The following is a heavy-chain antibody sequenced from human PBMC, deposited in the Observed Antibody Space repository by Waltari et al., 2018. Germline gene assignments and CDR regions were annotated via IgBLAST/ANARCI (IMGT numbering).Heavy chain of an antibody. J-gene: IGHJ4*02. Sequence: QVQLVESGEGVVQPGRSLRLSCAASGCTFSTFAMHWVRQAPGKGLEWVSGISYDGNNKFYADSVKGRFTISRDNSKNMLQLQMNSLRVEDTAIYYCVKDRGTGDGMYYFNNWGQGTLVTVSS. V-gene: IGHV3-30-3*01. CDR2: ISYDGNNK. CDR3: VKDRGTGDGMYYFNN. CDR1: GCTFSTFA. D-gene: IGHD7-27*01.